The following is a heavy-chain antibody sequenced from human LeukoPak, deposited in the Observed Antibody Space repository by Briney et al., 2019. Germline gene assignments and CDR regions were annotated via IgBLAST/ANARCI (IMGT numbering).Heavy chain of an antibody. V-gene: IGHV1-69*04. J-gene: IGHJ4*02. CDR1: GGTFSSYA. D-gene: IGHD2-2*01. CDR2: IIPILGIA. Sequence: GASVKVSCKASGGTFSSYAISWVRQAPGQGLEWMGRIIPILGIANYAQKFQGRVTITADKSTSTAYMELSSLRSEDTAVYYCARKSVPQESDTDYWGQGTLVTVSS. CDR3: ARKSVPQESDTDY.